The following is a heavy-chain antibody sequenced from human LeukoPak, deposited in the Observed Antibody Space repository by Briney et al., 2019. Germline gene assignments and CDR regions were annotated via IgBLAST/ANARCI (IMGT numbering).Heavy chain of an antibody. CDR1: GGSISSYY. D-gene: IGHD3-22*01. V-gene: IGHV3-21*01. Sequence: ETLSLTCTVSGGSISSYYWSWIRQPPGKGLEWVSSISSSSSYIYYADSVKGRFTISRDNAKNSLYLQMNSLRAEDTAVYYCARDWSYYYDSSGYYGAYFDYWGQGTLVTVSS. CDR2: ISSSSSYI. J-gene: IGHJ4*02. CDR3: ARDWSYYYDSSGYYGAYFDY.